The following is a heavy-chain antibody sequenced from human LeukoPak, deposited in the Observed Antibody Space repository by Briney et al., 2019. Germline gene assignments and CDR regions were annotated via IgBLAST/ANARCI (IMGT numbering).Heavy chain of an antibody. D-gene: IGHD3-10*01. J-gene: IGHJ4*02. Sequence: SETLSLTCTVSGGSISSYYWSWIRQPPGKGLEWIGYIYYSGSTNYNPSLKSRVTISVDTSKNQFSLKLSSVTAADTAVYYCAIGGMVTMVRGVSFAYWGQGTLVTVSS. CDR1: GGSISSYY. V-gene: IGHV4-59*01. CDR2: IYYSGST. CDR3: AIGGMVTMVRGVSFAY.